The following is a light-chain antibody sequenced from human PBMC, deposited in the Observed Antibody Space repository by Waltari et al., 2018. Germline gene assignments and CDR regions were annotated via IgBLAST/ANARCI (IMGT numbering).Light chain of an antibody. Sequence: EIVLTQSPGTLSLSPGERATLSCRAGQSISRYLAWYQQKPGQAPRLLIYDASSRATGIPDRFSGSGSGTDFSLTISRLEPEDFAVYYCQNHERLPAMFGQGTKVEIK. CDR3: QNHERLPAM. CDR2: DAS. V-gene: IGKV3-20*01. CDR1: QSISRY. J-gene: IGKJ1*01.